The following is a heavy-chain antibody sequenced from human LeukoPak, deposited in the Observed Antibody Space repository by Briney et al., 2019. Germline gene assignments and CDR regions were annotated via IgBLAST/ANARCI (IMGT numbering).Heavy chain of an antibody. CDR3: ARGATISETGYFDF. CDR1: GGSFSRYY. V-gene: IGHV4-34*01. J-gene: IGHJ4*03. D-gene: IGHD5-24*01. Sequence: SETLSLTCAVSGGSFSRYYWSWIRHSPGKGLEWIAEIDHRGDTNYNPSVKSRVTISVDTSKNQFSLKVRSLSAADTAVYYCARGATISETGYFDFWGQGTPVTVSS. CDR2: IDHRGDT.